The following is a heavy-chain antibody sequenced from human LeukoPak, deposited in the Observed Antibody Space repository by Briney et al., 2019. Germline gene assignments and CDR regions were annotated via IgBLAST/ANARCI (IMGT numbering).Heavy chain of an antibody. V-gene: IGHV4-34*01. CDR3: ARGRRYYGMDV. D-gene: IGHD1-14*01. CDR1: GGFFSGYY. Sequence: PSETLSPTCAVYGGFFSGYYWSWIRQPPGKGLEWIGEINHSGSTNYNPSLKSRVTISVDTSKNQFSLKLSSVTAADTAVYYCARGRRYYGMDVWGQGTTVTVSS. J-gene: IGHJ6*02. CDR2: INHSGST.